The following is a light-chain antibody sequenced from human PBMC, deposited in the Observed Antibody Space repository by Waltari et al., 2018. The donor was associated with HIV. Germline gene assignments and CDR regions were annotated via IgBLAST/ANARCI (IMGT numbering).Light chain of an antibody. Sequence: QSALTQPASVSGSPGQSITISCPGTSSDVGGYNYVSWYQQHPGKAPKLMIYEVSNRPSGVSNRFSGSKSGNTASLTISGLQAEDEADYYCSSYTSSIPYVFGTGTKVTVL. CDR2: EVS. V-gene: IGLV2-14*01. CDR3: SSYTSSIPYV. J-gene: IGLJ1*01. CDR1: SSDVGGYNY.